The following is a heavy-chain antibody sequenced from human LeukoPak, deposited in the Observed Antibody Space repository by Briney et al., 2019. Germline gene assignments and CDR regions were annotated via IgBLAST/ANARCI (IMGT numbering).Heavy chain of an antibody. D-gene: IGHD3-10*01. J-gene: IGHJ4*02. Sequence: GGSLRLSCAASGFTFSSYGMHWVRQAPGKGLEWVAFIRYDGSNKYYADSVKGRFTISRDNSKNTLYLQMNSLRAEDTAVYYCAPNTPGSSGPHAPFDYWGQGTLVTVSS. CDR2: IRYDGSNK. CDR1: GFTFSSYG. CDR3: APNTPGSSGPHAPFDY. V-gene: IGHV3-30*02.